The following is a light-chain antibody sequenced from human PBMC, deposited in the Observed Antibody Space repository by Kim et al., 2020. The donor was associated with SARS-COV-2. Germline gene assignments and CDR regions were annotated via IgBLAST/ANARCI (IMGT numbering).Light chain of an antibody. CDR2: GAS. CDR3: QQYINWRT. J-gene: IGKJ1*01. CDR1: ESVGTN. V-gene: IGKV3-15*01. Sequence: CVPARERPSLSCRASESVGTNLAWSKQKPGQAPGFLIYGASTRATGTQAGFSGSGSGKDFPPPTRSLQSKDFALYSCQQYINWRTFGEGTTVYI.